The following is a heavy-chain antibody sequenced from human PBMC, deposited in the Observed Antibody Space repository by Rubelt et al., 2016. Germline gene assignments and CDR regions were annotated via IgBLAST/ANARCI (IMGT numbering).Heavy chain of an antibody. D-gene: IGHD3-16*01. CDR2: INHSGST. V-gene: IGHV4-39*01. J-gene: IGHJ4*02. CDR1: GGSISSSSYY. CDR3: ASSPNWGVDY. Sequence: QLQLQESGPGLVKPSETLSLTCTVSGGSISSSSYYWSWIRQPPGKGLEWIGEINHSGSTNYNPHLKGWVPVSLGRSKNRDCLKRRSGTAADTAVYYWASSPNWGVDYWGQGTMVTVSS.